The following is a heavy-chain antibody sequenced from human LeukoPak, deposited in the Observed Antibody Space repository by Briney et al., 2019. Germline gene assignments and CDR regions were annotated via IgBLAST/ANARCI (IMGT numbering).Heavy chain of an antibody. J-gene: IGHJ4*02. D-gene: IGHD5-12*01. V-gene: IGHV3-53*01. CDR2: IYSDNT. CDR3: AQDGAWLRFDH. CDR1: GFTVSSNS. Sequence: GGSLRLSCTVSGFTVSSNSMSWVRQAPGKGLEWVSFIYSDNTHYSDSVKGRFTISRDNAKNSLYLQMNSLRVDDTARYYCAQDGAWLRFDHWGQGTLVTVSS.